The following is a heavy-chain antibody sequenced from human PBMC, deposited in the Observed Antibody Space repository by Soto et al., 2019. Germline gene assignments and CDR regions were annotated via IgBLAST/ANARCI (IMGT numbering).Heavy chain of an antibody. V-gene: IGHV1-18*01. CDR1: GYTFTTYG. CDR2: ISAYNGNT. CDR3: ARGPGESKPYYFDY. J-gene: IGHJ4*02. Sequence: GASVKVSCKASGYTFTTYGFSWVRQAPGQGLEWMGWISAYNGNTNYAENLQGRVTMTTDTSTTTAYMELRSLRSDDTAVYYCARGPGESKPYYFDYWGQGTLVTVSS.